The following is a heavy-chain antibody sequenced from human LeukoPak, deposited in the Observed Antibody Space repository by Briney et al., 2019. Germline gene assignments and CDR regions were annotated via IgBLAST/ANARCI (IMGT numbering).Heavy chain of an antibody. J-gene: IGHJ6*02. D-gene: IGHD6-13*01. V-gene: IGHV3-64*01. Sequence: GGSLRLSCAASGFTFSSYAMHWVRQAPGTGLEYVSAISSNGGSTYYANSVKTRFTISRDNSKNTLYLQMGSLRAEDMAVYYCARVGYTSYYYYGMDVWGQGTTVTVSS. CDR2: ISSNGGST. CDR3: ARVGYTSYYYYGMDV. CDR1: GFTFSSYA.